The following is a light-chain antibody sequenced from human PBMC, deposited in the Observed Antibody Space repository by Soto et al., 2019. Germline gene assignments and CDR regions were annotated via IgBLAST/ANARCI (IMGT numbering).Light chain of an antibody. Sequence: DIQMTQSPSTLSASVGDRVTITCRASQSLGIWLAWHQQKPGKAPKLLIYDAYTLKSGVPSRFSGSGSGTEFTLTIRSLQPDDFATYYCKHYNSYSEAFGQGTKVDIK. J-gene: IGKJ1*01. CDR1: QSLGIW. CDR3: KHYNSYSEA. CDR2: DAY. V-gene: IGKV1-5*01.